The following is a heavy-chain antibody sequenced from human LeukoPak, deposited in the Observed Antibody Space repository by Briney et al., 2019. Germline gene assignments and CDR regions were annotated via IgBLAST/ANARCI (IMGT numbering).Heavy chain of an antibody. J-gene: IGHJ5*02. CDR1: GFTFSDHY. Sequence: GGSLRLSCAASGFTFSDHYLDWVRQAPGKGLAWVGRIRNKANSFTTEYAASVKGRFTVSRDDSKNSLYLQMNSLKTDDTAVYYCTRRLGSSPAFDPWGQGTLVTVSS. CDR2: IRNKANSFTT. CDR3: TRRLGSSPAFDP. D-gene: IGHD6-6*01. V-gene: IGHV3-72*01.